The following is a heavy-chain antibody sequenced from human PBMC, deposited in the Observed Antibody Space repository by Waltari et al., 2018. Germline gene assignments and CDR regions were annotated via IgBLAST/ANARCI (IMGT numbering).Heavy chain of an antibody. V-gene: IGHV1-69*01. J-gene: IGHJ4*02. CDR1: GGTFSSYA. Sequence: QVQLVQSGAEVKKPGSSVKVSCQASGGTFSSYAISWVRQAPGQGLEWMGGIIPIFGTTNYAQKFQGRVTITADESTSTAYMELSSLRSEDTAVYYCARGVNGGNTLGIDYWGQGTLVTVSS. CDR3: ARGVNGGNTLGIDY. D-gene: IGHD2-15*01. CDR2: IIPIFGTT.